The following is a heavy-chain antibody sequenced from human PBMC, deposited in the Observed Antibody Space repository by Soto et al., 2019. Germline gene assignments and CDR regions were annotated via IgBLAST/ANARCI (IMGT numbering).Heavy chain of an antibody. D-gene: IGHD6-13*01. J-gene: IGHJ6*02. CDR3: AKERIAAATPYTYYYYGMDV. CDR2: INWNSGSI. CDR1: GFTFDDYA. V-gene: IGHV3-9*01. Sequence: PGGSLRLSCAASGFTFDDYAMHWVRQVPGKGLEWVSGINWNSGSIGYADSVKGRFTISRDNSKNTLYLQMNSLRAEDTAVYYCAKERIAAATPYTYYYYGMDVWGQGTTVTVSS.